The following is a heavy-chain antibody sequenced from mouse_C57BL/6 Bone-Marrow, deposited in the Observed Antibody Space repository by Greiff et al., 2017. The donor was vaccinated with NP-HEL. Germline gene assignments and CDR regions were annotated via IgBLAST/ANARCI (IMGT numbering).Heavy chain of an antibody. CDR2: FHPYNDDT. D-gene: IGHD1-1*01. CDR1: GYTFTTYP. CDR3: AITTVVEDYYAMDY. V-gene: IGHV1-47*01. Sequence: LEESGAELVKPGASVKMSCKASGYTFTTYPIEWMKQNHGKSLEWIGNFHPYNDDTKYNEKFKGKATLTVEKSSSTVYLELSRLTSDDSAVYYCAITTVVEDYYAMDYWGQGTSVTVSS. J-gene: IGHJ4*01.